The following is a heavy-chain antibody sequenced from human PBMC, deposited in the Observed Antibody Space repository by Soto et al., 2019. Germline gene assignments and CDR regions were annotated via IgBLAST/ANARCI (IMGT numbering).Heavy chain of an antibody. V-gene: IGHV2-5*02. CDR3: APTRPGYSHWYFDL. CDR1: GFSLSTSGVG. J-gene: IGHJ2*01. D-gene: IGHD2-21*01. Sequence: QITLKESGPTLVKPTQTLTLTCTFSGFSLSTSGVGVGWIRQPPGKALEWLALIYWDDDKRYSPSLKSRLTITRDTSKKQVVLTMTNMDPVDTATYYCAPTRPGYSHWYFDLWGRGTLVTVSS. CDR2: IYWDDDK.